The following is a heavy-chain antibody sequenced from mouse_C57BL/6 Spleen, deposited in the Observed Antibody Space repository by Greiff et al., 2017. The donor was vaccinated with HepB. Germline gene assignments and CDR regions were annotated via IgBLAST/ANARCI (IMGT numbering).Heavy chain of an antibody. V-gene: IGHV5-4*01. D-gene: IGHD1-1*01. CDR3: ARDRIITTVVATDYFDY. CDR2: ISDGGSYT. Sequence: EVKLMESGGGLVKPGGSLKLSCAASGFTFSSYAMSWVRQTPEKRLEWVATISDGGSYTYYPDNVKGRFTISRDNAKNNLYLQMSHLKSEDTAMYYCARDRIITTVVATDYFDYWGQGTTLTVSS. J-gene: IGHJ2*01. CDR1: GFTFSSYA.